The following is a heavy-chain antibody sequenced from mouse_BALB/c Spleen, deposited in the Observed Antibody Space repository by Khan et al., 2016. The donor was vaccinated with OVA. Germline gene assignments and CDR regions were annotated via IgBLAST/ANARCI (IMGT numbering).Heavy chain of an antibody. V-gene: IGHV3-2*02. J-gene: IGHJ3*01. CDR3: AMGRTY. CDR2: ISYSGST. Sequence: QLEESGPGLVKPSQSLSLTCTVTGYSITSDYAWNWIRQFPGNKLEWMGYISYSGSTSYNPSLKSRFSISRDPSKNQFFLQLHSVTTEDTATYYCAMGRTYWGQGTLVTVSA. CDR1: GYSITSDYA. D-gene: IGHD4-1*01.